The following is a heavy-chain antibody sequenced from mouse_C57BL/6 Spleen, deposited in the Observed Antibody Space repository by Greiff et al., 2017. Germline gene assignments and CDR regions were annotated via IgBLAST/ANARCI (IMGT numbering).Heavy chain of an antibody. CDR1: GYTFTSYW. Sequence: QVQLQQPGAELVKPGASVKMSCTASGYTFTSYWITWVKQRPGQGLEWIGDIYPGSGSTNYNEKFKSKATLTVDTSSSTAYMQLSSLTSEDSAVYYCARKERGPNWYYFDYWGQGTTLTVSS. CDR3: ARKERGPNWYYFDY. CDR2: IYPGSGST. V-gene: IGHV1-55*01. D-gene: IGHD4-1*02. J-gene: IGHJ2*01.